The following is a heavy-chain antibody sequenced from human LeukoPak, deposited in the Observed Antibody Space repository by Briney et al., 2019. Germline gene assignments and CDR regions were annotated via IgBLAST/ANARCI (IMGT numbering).Heavy chain of an antibody. CDR3: ARHKYGGNGPFDH. CDR2: IYYSGST. Sequence: SETLSLTCTVSGGSISSSSYYWGWIRQPPGKGLEWIGSIYYSGSTYYNPSLKSRVTISVDTSKNQFSLKLSSVTAADTAVYYCARHKYGGNGPFDHWGQGTLVTVSS. J-gene: IGHJ4*02. CDR1: GGSISSSSYY. V-gene: IGHV4-39*01. D-gene: IGHD4-23*01.